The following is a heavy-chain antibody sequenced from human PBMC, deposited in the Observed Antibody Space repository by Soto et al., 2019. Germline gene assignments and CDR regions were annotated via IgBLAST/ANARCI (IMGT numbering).Heavy chain of an antibody. CDR2: IIPILGIA. D-gene: IGHD3-10*01. CDR3: ARDPYGSGSYYGRGYYFDY. CDR1: GGTFSSYT. J-gene: IGHJ4*02. V-gene: IGHV1-69*08. Sequence: QVQLVQSGAEVKKPGSSVKVSCKASGGTFSSYTISWVRQAPGQGLEWMGRIIPILGIANYAQKFQGRVTITADKSTSTADMELSSLRSEDTAVYYCARDPYGSGSYYGRGYYFDYWGQGTLVTVSS.